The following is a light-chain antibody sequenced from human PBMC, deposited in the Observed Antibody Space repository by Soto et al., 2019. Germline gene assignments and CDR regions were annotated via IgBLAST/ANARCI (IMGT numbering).Light chain of an antibody. CDR3: QQYNSYSWT. Sequence: DIQMTQSPSTLSASVGDRVTITCRASQSISSWLAWYQQKPGKAPKLLIYDASSLESGVPSRSSGSGSGTEFTLTITSLQPDDVATYYCQQYNSYSWTCGQGTKVEIK. CDR2: DAS. CDR1: QSISSW. J-gene: IGKJ1*01. V-gene: IGKV1-5*01.